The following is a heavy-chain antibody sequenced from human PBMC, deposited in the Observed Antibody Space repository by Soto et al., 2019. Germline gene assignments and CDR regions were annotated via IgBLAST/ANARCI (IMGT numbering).Heavy chain of an antibody. CDR2: IYHSGST. CDR1: GGSISSSNW. D-gene: IGHD3-22*01. V-gene: IGHV4-4*02. CDR3: ASQMYYYDSSGYTSVDY. Sequence: SETLSLTCAVSGGSISSSNWWSWVRRPPGKGLEWIGEIYHSGSTNYNPSLKSRVTISVDKSKNQFSLKLSSVTAADTAVYYCASQMYYYDSSGYTSVDYWGQGTLVTVSS. J-gene: IGHJ4*02.